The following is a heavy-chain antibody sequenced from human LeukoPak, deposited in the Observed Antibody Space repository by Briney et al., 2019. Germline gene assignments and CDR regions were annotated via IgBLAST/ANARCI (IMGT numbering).Heavy chain of an antibody. CDR1: GGTFSSYA. Sequence: SVKVSCKASGGTFSSYAISWVRQAPGQGLEWMGGIIPIFGTANYAQKFQGRVTITTDESTSTAYMELSSLRSEDTAVYYCARLGYCSSTSCDRRGGAFDIWGQGTMVTVSS. V-gene: IGHV1-69*05. J-gene: IGHJ3*02. CDR3: ARLGYCSSTSCDRRGGAFDI. D-gene: IGHD2-2*02. CDR2: IIPIFGTA.